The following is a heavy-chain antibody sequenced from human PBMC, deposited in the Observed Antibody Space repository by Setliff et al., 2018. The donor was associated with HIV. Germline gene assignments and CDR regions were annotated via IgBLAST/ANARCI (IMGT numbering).Heavy chain of an antibody. V-gene: IGHV4-39*01. CDR1: GVSISSSSYF. J-gene: IGHJ6*03. CDR2: IYFSGST. D-gene: IGHD3-9*01. CDR3: ARHPGHYNILTGYRCYYMDV. Sequence: SETLSLTCAVSGVSISSSSYFWGWIRRPPGTGLDWIGSIYFSGSTYYNPSLESRVTISMDTSKNQFSLKLTSVTAADTAVYYCARHPGHYNILTGYRCYYMDVWGKGTTVTVSS.